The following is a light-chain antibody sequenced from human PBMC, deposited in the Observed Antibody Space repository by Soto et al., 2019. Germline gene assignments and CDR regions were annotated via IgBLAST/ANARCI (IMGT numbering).Light chain of an antibody. CDR1: SSNIGAGYD. V-gene: IGLV1-40*01. J-gene: IGLJ2*01. CDR2: GNN. CDR3: QSYDTSLSGVV. Sequence: QSVLTQPPSVSGAPGQRVTISCTGSSSNIGAGYDVHWYQQLPGTAPKLLIHGNNNRPSGVPDRFSGSKSGTSASLAITGLQAEDEADYYCQSYDTSLSGVVYGGVTQLTFL.